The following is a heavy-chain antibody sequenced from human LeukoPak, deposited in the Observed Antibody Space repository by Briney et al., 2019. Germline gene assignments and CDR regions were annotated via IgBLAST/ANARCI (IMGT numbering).Heavy chain of an antibody. J-gene: IGHJ4*02. CDR2: IYPGDFDT. D-gene: IGHD5-12*01. Sequence: GESLKISCKGSLYSINRHWIGCVRQMPGKGLEWMGIIYPGDFDTRYSPSFQGQVTISADKSISTAYLQWSSLKASDTAMYYCPRVSAPPAYDPFDFWGQGTLVTVSS. CDR3: PRVSAPPAYDPFDF. V-gene: IGHV5-51*01. CDR1: LYSINRHW.